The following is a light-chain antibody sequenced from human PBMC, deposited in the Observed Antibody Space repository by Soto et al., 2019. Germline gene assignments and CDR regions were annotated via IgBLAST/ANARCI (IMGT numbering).Light chain of an antibody. CDR3: SSYTSRSTVI. CDR1: SSDIGGYNY. CDR2: DVR. V-gene: IGLV2-14*01. Sequence: QSALTQPASVSGSPGQSITISCTGTSSDIGGYNYISWYQQLPGKAPKFIIYDVRNRPSGVSNRFSGSRSGNTASLTISGLQAEDEADYYCSSYTSRSTVIFVGGTKLTVL. J-gene: IGLJ2*01.